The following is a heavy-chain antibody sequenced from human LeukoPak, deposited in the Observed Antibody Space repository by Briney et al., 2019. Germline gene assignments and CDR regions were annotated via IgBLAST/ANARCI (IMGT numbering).Heavy chain of an antibody. V-gene: IGHV3-7*01. D-gene: IGHD4-11*01. CDR3: ATYSTRNAREFQS. CDR1: GFIFSNCW. J-gene: IGHJ1*01. CDR2: IKTDASEK. Sequence: GGSLRLSCEASGFIFSNCWMTWVRQAPGKGLEWVANIKTDASEKYYADSVKGRFTISRDNAKMSLYLQMNSLRVEDTAVYYCATYSTRNAREFQSWGQGTLVTVSS.